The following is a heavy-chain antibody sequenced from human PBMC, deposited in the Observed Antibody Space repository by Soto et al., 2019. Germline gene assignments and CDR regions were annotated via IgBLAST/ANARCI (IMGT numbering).Heavy chain of an antibody. CDR3: AIDKHDAVNRGTGFDR. J-gene: IGHJ5*02. CDR2: TYYSSKWYN. D-gene: IGHD2-21*01. V-gene: IGHV6-1*01. CDR1: GDSVSSNTAA. Sequence: QVQLQQSGPGLVKPSQTLSLTCAISGDSVSSNTAAWNWIMQSPLRGLEWLVRTYYSSKWYNNYAVSAKRRITVHPDTSTNQFSLRLDSVASEATAVYYCAIDKHDAVNRGTGFDRWGQGTLVTVSS.